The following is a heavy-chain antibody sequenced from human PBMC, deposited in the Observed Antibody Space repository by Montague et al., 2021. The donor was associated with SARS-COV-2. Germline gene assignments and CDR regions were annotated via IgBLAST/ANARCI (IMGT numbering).Heavy chain of an antibody. Sequence: SETLSLTCTVSGGSINDHYRSWIRQSPGKGLEWIGYISSNGKTNYNPSLKSRVTLSADASRNEFSLKLDSVTAADTAVYFCARRGYYDSPGYHWHLDLWGRGMLVTVSS. CDR2: ISSNGKT. CDR1: GGSINDHY. D-gene: IGHD3-22*01. V-gene: IGHV4-4*09. CDR3: ARRGYYDSPGYHWHLDL. J-gene: IGHJ2*01.